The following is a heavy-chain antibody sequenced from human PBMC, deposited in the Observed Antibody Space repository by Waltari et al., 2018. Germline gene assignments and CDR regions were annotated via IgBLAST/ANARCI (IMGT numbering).Heavy chain of an antibody. J-gene: IGHJ4*02. CDR3: AKAKSFLLLKSWGLDD. CDR1: GFTFGSLT. CDR2: VSGSGTTT. V-gene: IGHV3-23*01. D-gene: IGHD7-27*01. Sequence: EVHLLESEGGLVQPGGSLRLSGAAAGFTFGSLTMTGGRPAPGKGLEWGAVVSGSGTTTYYADSVKGRFTIPRDNSRNTLFLQLDSLRAEDTALYYCAKAKSFLLLKSWGLDDWGQGTLVTVSS.